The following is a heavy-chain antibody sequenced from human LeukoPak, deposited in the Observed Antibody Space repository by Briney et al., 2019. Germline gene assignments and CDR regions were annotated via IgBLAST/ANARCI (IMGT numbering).Heavy chain of an antibody. CDR3: AKDLDGGGAIYDSSGFDY. CDR2: ISWNSGSI. V-gene: IGHV3-9*03. Sequence: GGSLRLSCAASGFTFDDYAMHWVRQAPGKGLEWVSGISWNSGSIGYADSVKGRFTISRDNAKNSLYLQMNSLRAEDMALYYCAKDLDGGGAIYDSSGFDYWGQGTLATVSS. J-gene: IGHJ4*02. D-gene: IGHD3-22*01. CDR1: GFTFDDYA.